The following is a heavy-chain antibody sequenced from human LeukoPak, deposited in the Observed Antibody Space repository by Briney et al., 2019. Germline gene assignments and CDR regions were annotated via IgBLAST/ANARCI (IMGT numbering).Heavy chain of an antibody. CDR2: FSYTGST. V-gene: IGHV4-39*01. D-gene: IGHD5-12*01. Sequence: SETLSLTCTVSRDSVSSSYYYWGWIRQPPGKGLEWIGTFSYTGSTYYDPSLKSRVTISVDSAKNQFSLKLTYAIAADTAVYYCARRRQGASGYDTYGFDYRGQGILVTVSS. CDR1: RDSVSSSYYY. CDR3: ARRRQGASGYDTYGFDY. J-gene: IGHJ4*02.